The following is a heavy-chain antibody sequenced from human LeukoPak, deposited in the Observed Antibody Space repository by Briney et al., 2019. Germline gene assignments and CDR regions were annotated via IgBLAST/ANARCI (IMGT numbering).Heavy chain of an antibody. CDR2: INSNSGGT. CDR1: GYTFTGYY. J-gene: IGHJ6*03. D-gene: IGHD6-6*01. CDR3: ARVRRPEYSSSSYYYYMDV. V-gene: IGHV1-2*02. Sequence: GASVKVSCKASGYTFTGYYMHWVRQAPGQGLEWMGWINSNSGGTNYAQKFQGRVTMTRDTSTTTAYMELNRLRSDDTAVYYCARVRRPEYSSSSYYYYMDVWGKGTTVTVSS.